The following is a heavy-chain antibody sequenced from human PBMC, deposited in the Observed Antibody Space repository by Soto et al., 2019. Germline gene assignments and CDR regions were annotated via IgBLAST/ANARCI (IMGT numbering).Heavy chain of an antibody. Sequence: QAHLVQSGPEVKKPGASVKVSCKGSGYIFTSYGIAWVRQAPGQGHEWMGWISAHNGNTEYAQKFQGRVTVTRDTSTSTADMELRSLRSDDTALYYCARGRYGDYWGQGALVTVSS. D-gene: IGHD4-17*01. CDR2: ISAHNGNT. CDR1: GYIFTSYG. J-gene: IGHJ4*02. CDR3: ARGRYGDY. V-gene: IGHV1-18*01.